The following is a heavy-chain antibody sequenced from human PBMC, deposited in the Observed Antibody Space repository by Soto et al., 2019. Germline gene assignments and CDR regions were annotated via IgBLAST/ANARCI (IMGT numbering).Heavy chain of an antibody. CDR2: ISGNGGST. CDR3: AKRPDSINPLDY. D-gene: IGHD2-2*02. CDR1: GFTFSNYA. J-gene: IGHJ4*01. Sequence: GGSLRLSCAASGFTFSNYAMSWVRQAPGKGLEWVSTISGNGGSTYYADSVKGRFTISRDNSKNMLFLQINSLRDDDSGVYYCAKRPDSINPLDYWGPGTSVTVSS. V-gene: IGHV3-23*01.